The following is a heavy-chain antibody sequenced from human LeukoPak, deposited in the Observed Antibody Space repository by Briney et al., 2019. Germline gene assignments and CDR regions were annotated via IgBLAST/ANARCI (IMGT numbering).Heavy chain of an antibody. J-gene: IGHJ4*02. V-gene: IGHV1-18*01. CDR1: GYTFTSYG. CDR3: ARYLITFGGVIGGTFDY. Sequence: ASVKVSCKASGYTFTSYGISWVRQAPGQGLEWMGWISAYNGNTNYAQKLQGRVTMTTDTSTSTAYMELRSLRSDDTAVYYCARYLITFGGVIGGTFDYRGQGTLVTVSS. D-gene: IGHD3-16*02. CDR2: ISAYNGNT.